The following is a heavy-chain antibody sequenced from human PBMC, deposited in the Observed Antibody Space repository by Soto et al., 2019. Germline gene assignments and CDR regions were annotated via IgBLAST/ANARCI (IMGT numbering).Heavy chain of an antibody. CDR3: AKEDYSSSLYYFDY. D-gene: IGHD6-13*01. J-gene: IGHJ4*02. Sequence: GGSLRLSCAASGFTFSSYSMNWVRQAPGKGLEWVSYISSSSSTIYYADSVEGRFTISRDNSKNTLYLQMSSLRAEDTAVYYCAKEDYSSSLYYFDYWGQGTLVTVSS. CDR1: GFTFSSYS. V-gene: IGHV3-48*01. CDR2: ISSSSSTI.